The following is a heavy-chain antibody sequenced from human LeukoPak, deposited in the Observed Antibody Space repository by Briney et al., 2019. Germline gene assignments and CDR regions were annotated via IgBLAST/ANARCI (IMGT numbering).Heavy chain of an antibody. CDR3: ARRDYYDSSGYFGY. D-gene: IGHD3-22*01. Sequence: PSETLSLTCTVSGGSISSSSYYWGWIRHPPGKGPEWIVTIYYSGRPYYHTSLKSRVTITVDTSKNQCSLKLSSVTAADTAVYYCARRDYYDSSGYFGYWGQGTRVTVSS. CDR1: GGSISSSSYY. V-gene: IGHV4-39*01. CDR2: IYYSGRP. J-gene: IGHJ4*02.